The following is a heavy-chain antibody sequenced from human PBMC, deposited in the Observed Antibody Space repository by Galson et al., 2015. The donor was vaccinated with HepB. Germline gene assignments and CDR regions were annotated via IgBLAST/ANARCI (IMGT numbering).Heavy chain of an antibody. CDR2: IYYSGST. J-gene: IGHJ4*02. CDR3: AGRQSSSSWHGYYFDY. V-gene: IGHV4-59*08. Sequence: LSLTCTVSGGSISRYYWSCIRQPPGKGLEWIGYIYYSGSTNYNPSLKSRVTISVDTSKNQFSLKLSSVTAADTAVYYCAGRQSSSSWHGYYFDYWGQGTLVTVSS. CDR1: GGSISRYY. D-gene: IGHD6-13*01.